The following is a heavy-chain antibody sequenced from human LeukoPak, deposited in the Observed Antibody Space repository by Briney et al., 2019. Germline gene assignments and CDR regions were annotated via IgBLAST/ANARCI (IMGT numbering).Heavy chain of an antibody. J-gene: IGHJ5*02. D-gene: IGHD3-22*01. CDR1: GGSISSYY. CDR3: ARDRTSVYHSSGLGWLDP. CDR2: IYYSGST. Sequence: PSETPSLTCTVSGGSISSYYWSWIRQPPGKGLEWIGYIYYSGSTNYNPSLKSRVTISVDTSKNQFSLKLSSVTAADTAVYYCARDRTSVYHSSGLGWLDPWGQGTLVTVSS. V-gene: IGHV4-59*01.